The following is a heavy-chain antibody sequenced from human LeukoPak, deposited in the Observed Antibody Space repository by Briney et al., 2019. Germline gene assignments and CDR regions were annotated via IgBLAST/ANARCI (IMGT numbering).Heavy chain of an antibody. V-gene: IGHV3-7*03. CDR1: GFTFSNFW. CDR2: IKEDGSEV. D-gene: IGHD3-22*01. CDR3: AKSHLERYYYDSSGYYWKVGAFDI. J-gene: IGHJ3*02. Sequence: GGSLRLSCAASGFTFSNFWMSWVRQAPGKGLEWVANIKEDGSEVYYADSVKGRFTISRDNAKNSLYLQMNSLRAEDTALYYCAKSHLERYYYDSSGYYWKVGAFDIWGQGTMVTVSS.